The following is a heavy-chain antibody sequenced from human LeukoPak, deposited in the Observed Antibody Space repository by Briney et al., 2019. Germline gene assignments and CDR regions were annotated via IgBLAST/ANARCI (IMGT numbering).Heavy chain of an antibody. CDR2: INHSGST. CDR3: ARGKNYGYYYYYYMDV. V-gene: IGHV4-38-2*02. D-gene: IGHD1-7*01. CDR1: GYSISSGYY. J-gene: IGHJ6*03. Sequence: SETLSLTCTVSGYSISSGYYWSWIRQPPGKGLEWIGEINHSGSTNYNPSLKSRVTISVDTSKNQFSLELSSVTAADTAVYYCARGKNYGYYYYYYMDVWGKGTTVTVSS.